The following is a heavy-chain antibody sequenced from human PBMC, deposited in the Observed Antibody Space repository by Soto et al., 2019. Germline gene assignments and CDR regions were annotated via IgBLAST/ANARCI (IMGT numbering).Heavy chain of an antibody. D-gene: IGHD3-10*01. V-gene: IGHV4-59*01. CDR1: GGSISRYY. CDR3: ARDPGDYYYGMDV. CDR2: IYYSGST. Sequence: PSETLSLTCTVSGGSISRYYWSWLRQPPGKGLEWIGYIYYSGSTNYNPSLKSRVTISVDTSKNQFSLKLSSVTAADTAVYYCARDPGDYYYGMDVWGQGTTVT. J-gene: IGHJ6*02.